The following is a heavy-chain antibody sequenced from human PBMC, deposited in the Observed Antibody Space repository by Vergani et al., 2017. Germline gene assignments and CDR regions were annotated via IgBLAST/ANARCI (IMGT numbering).Heavy chain of an antibody. CDR1: GFTFSDYY. D-gene: IGHD6-6*01. V-gene: IGHV3-11*01. CDR3: AREGYSSSSGGYYYYMDV. J-gene: IGHJ6*03. Sequence: QVQLVESGGGLVKPGGSLRLSCAASGFTFSDYYMSWIRQAPGKGLEWVSYISSSGSTIYYADSVKGRFTISRDNAKNSLYLQRKSLKSEDTAVYYCAREGYSSSSGGYYYYMDVWGKGTTVTVSS. CDR2: ISSSGSTI.